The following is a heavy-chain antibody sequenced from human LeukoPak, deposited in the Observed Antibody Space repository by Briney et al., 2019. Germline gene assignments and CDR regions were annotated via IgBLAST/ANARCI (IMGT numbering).Heavy chain of an antibody. CDR1: GGTFSSYD. J-gene: IGHJ5*02. D-gene: IGHD5-12*01. Sequence: GASVKVSCKASGGTFSSYDINWVRQATGQGLEWMGWMNPNSGNTGYAQKFQGRVTMTRNTSISTAYMELSSLRSEDTAVYYCARGNRYSGYDEINWFDPWGQGTLVTVSS. V-gene: IGHV1-8*02. CDR3: ARGNRYSGYDEINWFDP. CDR2: MNPNSGNT.